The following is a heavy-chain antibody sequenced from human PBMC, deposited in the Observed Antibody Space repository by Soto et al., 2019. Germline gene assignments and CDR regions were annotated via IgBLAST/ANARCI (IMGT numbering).Heavy chain of an antibody. V-gene: IGHV1-58*02. D-gene: IGHD2-2*02. Sequence: TAVMVSSKVAGFSFTTSARQWLRLARGQRLEWIGWIVVGSNNTNYAQKFHERVTITRDKSTSTAYMDLSSLRSEDTAVYYCAAEPGAIKWGMEVWGQGATVPVS. J-gene: IGHJ6*02. CDR3: AAEPGAIKWGMEV. CDR1: GFSFTTSA. CDR2: IVVGSNNT.